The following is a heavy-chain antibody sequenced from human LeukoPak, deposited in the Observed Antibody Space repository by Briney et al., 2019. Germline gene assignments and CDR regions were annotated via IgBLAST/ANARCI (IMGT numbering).Heavy chain of an antibody. CDR1: GYIFTSYW. CDR2: INTGDSDT. D-gene: IGHD5-18*01. Sequence: GESLQISCKGSGYIFTSYWIGAVRQMPGKGMERMGIINTGDSDTSYSPSFQGQVTISADKSISTAYLQWSSLKASDTAMYYCARRVDTAMAFDYWGQGTLVTVSS. J-gene: IGHJ4*02. V-gene: IGHV5-51*01. CDR3: ARRVDTAMAFDY.